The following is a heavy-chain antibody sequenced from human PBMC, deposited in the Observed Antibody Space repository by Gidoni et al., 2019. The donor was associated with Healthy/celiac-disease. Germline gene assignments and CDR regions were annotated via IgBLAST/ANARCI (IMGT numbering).Heavy chain of an antibody. V-gene: IGHV3-21*01. Sequence: EVQLVESGGGLVKPGGSLRLSCAASGFTFSSYSMNWVRQAPGKGLEWVSSISSSSSYIYYADSVKGRFTISRDNAKNSLYLQMNSLRAEDTAVYYCARGGGSSWYQRLLDYWGQGTLVTVSS. CDR1: GFTFSSYS. CDR3: ARGGGSSWYQRLLDY. D-gene: IGHD6-13*01. J-gene: IGHJ4*02. CDR2: ISSSSSYI.